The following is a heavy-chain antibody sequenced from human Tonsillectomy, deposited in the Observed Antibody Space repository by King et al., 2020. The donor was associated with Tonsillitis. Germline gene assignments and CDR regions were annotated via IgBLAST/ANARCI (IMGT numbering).Heavy chain of an antibody. Sequence: VQLVESGGGLIQPGGSLRLSCAASGFTVSSNYMSWVRQAPGKGLEWVSVIYSGGSTYYADSVKGRFTISRDNSKNTLYLQMNSLRAEDTAVYYCARDQDVVVPAAIRPYGMDVWGQGTPVTVSS. CDR2: IYSGGST. CDR1: GFTVSSNY. V-gene: IGHV3-53*01. CDR3: ARDQDVVVPAAIRPYGMDV. J-gene: IGHJ6*02. D-gene: IGHD2-2*02.